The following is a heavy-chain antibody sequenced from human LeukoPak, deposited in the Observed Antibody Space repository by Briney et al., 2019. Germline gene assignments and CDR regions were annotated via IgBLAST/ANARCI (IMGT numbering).Heavy chain of an antibody. V-gene: IGHV3-7*01. CDR1: GFTFSSYW. CDR2: IKQDRSEK. CDR3: ARDLSRGYSSGWYDAFDI. D-gene: IGHD6-19*01. Sequence: GGSLRLACAASGFTFSSYWMSWVRQAPGKGLEWVANIKQDRSEKYYVDSVKGRFTISRDNAKNSLYLQMNSLRAEDTAVYYCARDLSRGYSSGWYDAFDIWGQGTMVTVSS. J-gene: IGHJ3*02.